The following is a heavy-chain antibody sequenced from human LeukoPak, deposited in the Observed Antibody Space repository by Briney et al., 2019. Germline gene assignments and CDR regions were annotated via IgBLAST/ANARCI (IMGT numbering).Heavy chain of an antibody. V-gene: IGHV4-30-4*01. D-gene: IGHD3-9*01. CDR2: IYWSGST. Sequence: SETLSLTCTVSGGSISSADYYWSWIRQPPGKGLEWIGCIYWSGSTYYNPSLKSRVTISLDTSKNQFSLKLSAVTAADTAVYYCARAGYYYTSGWFDPWGQGTLVTASS. CDR1: GGSISSADYY. CDR3: ARAGYYYTSGWFDP. J-gene: IGHJ5*02.